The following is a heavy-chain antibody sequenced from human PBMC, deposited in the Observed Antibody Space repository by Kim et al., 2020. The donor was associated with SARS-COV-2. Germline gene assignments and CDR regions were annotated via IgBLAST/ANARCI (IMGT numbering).Heavy chain of an antibody. D-gene: IGHD3-10*02. Sequence: GGSLRLSCAASGFTFSKAWMSWVRQAPGKGLEWVGRIKSKTSGGTADHAAPVKGRFNTLRDDSQHTLYLQMNSLKIEYTAVDYCTTGSLYDVVTSAADYWGQVTPVTVSS. CDR3: TTGSLYDVVTSAADY. V-gene: IGHV3-15*01. J-gene: IGHJ4*02. CDR2: IKSKTSGGTA. CDR1: GFTFSKAW.